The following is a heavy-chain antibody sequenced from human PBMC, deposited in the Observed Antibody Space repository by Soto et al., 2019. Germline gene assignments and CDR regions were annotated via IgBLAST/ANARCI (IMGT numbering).Heavy chain of an antibody. V-gene: IGHV3-23*01. CDR3: AKGQYYYDSSGCSV. CDR1: GFTFSSYA. Sequence: GGSLRLSCAASGFTFSSYAMSWVRQAPGKWLEWVSAISGSGGSTYYADSVKGRFTISRDNSKNTLYLQMNSLRAEDTAVYYCAKGQYYYDSSGCSVWGQGXLVTVYS. D-gene: IGHD3-22*01. J-gene: IGHJ4*02. CDR2: ISGSGGST.